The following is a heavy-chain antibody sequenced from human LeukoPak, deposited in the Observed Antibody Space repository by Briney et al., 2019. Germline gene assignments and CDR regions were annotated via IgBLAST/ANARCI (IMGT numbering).Heavy chain of an antibody. J-gene: IGHJ3*02. CDR3: ARASDFWSGYYAFDI. CDR2: IIPIFGTA. D-gene: IGHD3-3*01. CDR1: GGTFSSYA. Sequence: ASVKVSCKASGGTFSSYAISWVRQAPGQGLEWMGGIIPIFGTANYAQKFQGRVTITTDESTSTAYMELSSLRSEDTAVYYCARASDFWSGYYAFDIWGQGTMVTVSS. V-gene: IGHV1-69*05.